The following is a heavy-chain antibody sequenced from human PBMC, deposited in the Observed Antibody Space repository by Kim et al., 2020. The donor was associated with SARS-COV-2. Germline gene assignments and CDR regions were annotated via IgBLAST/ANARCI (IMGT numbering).Heavy chain of an antibody. V-gene: IGHV1-8*01. CDR3: ARGLLTTDTAYCSGDCNRL. CDR2: MNPIDGNT. D-gene: IGHD2-21*01. J-gene: IGHJ3*01. CDR1: GYTFTNFE. Sequence: ASVKVSCKASGYTFTNFEINWVRQAAGQGLEWMGWMNPIDGNTGYAQKFQDRVTMTRDTSITTAFMELRNLRSDDTAVYFCARGLLTTDTAYCSGDCNRLWGQGTMVTVSS.